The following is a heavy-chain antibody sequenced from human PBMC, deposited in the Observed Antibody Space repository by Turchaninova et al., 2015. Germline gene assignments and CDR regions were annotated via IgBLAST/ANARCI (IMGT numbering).Heavy chain of an antibody. D-gene: IGHD3-9*01. Sequence: QVQLVESGGGVVQPGRSLRLSCAASGFSFSDPAMYWVRQAPGKGLEWVALISYNGVNQLYADSVKCRFTISRDNYNNMLYLQMNSLSIEDTAFYYCAKEITGFYIAHWGQGTLVTVSS. J-gene: IGHJ4*02. V-gene: IGHV3-30*04. CDR2: ISYNGVNQ. CDR3: AKEITGFYIAH. CDR1: GFSFSDPA.